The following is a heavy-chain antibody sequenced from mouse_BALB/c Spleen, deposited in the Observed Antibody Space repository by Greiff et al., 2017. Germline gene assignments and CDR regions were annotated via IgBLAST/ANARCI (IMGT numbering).Heavy chain of an antibody. Sequence: EVHLVESGGGLVQPGGSLKLSCAASGFTFSSYGMSWVRQTPDKRLELVATINSNGGSTYYPDSVKGRFTISRDNAKNTLYLQMSSLKSEDTAMYYCARDGGYYEGAMDYWGQGTSVTVSS. V-gene: IGHV5-6-3*01. CDR3: ARDGGYYEGAMDY. J-gene: IGHJ4*01. CDR2: INSNGGST. D-gene: IGHD2-3*01. CDR1: GFTFSSYG.